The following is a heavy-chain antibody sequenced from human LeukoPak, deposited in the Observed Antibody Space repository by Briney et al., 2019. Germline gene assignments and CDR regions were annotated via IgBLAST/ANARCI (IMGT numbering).Heavy chain of an antibody. Sequence: GGSLRLSCAASGFTFSSYAMSWVRQAPGKGLEWVANIKQDGSEKYYVDSVKGRFTISRDNAKNSLYLQMNSLRAEDTAVYYCARGLHADVEDYYYYYMDVWGKGTTVTVSS. V-gene: IGHV3-7*01. J-gene: IGHJ6*03. D-gene: IGHD3-16*01. CDR3: ARGLHADVEDYYYYYMDV. CDR1: GFTFSSYA. CDR2: IKQDGSEK.